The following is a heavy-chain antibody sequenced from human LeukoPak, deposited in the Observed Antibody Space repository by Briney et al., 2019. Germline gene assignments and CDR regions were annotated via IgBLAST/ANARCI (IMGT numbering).Heavy chain of an antibody. V-gene: IGHV1-3*01. CDR1: GYTFTTYA. CDR2: INAGNGDA. J-gene: IGHJ5*02. Sequence: ASVKVSCKASGYTFTTYAIHWVRQAAGRSLEWMGRINAGNGDAKYSQNFHDRITITRATSARTVYMELTSLRSEDTAVYYCGKSAPSGFDPWGQGTLVTVSS. CDR3: GKSAPSGFDP.